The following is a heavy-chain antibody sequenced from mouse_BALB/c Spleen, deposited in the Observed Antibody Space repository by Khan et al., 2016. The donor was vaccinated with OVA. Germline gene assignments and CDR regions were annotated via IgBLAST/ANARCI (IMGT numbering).Heavy chain of an antibody. Sequence: QVRLQQSGPELVRPGVSVKISCKGPDYPFTDYPMHWVQQRHVKSLEWIGAVSTYYGNTNYNQKFKGKAILTVDKSSSTAYMELVEFTSEDSAIYYCARDDGYSLFAYWGQGTLVTVSA. CDR2: VSTYYGNT. CDR1: DYPFTDYP. V-gene: IGHV1S137*01. CDR3: ARDDGYSLFAY. D-gene: IGHD2-3*01. J-gene: IGHJ3*01.